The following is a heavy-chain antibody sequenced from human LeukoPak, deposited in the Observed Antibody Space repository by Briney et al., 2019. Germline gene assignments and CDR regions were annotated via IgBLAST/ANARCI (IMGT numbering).Heavy chain of an antibody. CDR2: IYGGEVT. J-gene: IGHJ6*03. D-gene: IGHD5-12*01. CDR3: ARVVDAIALRDYHYVDV. V-gene: IGHV3-53*01. CDR1: SFTITDKS. Sequence: GGSLTLSCAASSFTITDKSMTWVPQDPREGVECVAIIYGGEVTAYADAVRGRFTISRDSGTNTLFLQMENLRVDDTAVYYCARVVDAIALRDYHYVDVWGKGATLSVS.